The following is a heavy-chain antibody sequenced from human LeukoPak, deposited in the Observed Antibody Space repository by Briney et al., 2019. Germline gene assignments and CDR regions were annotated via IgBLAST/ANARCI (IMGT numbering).Heavy chain of an antibody. Sequence: SVKVSCKASGGTFSSYAISWVRQAPGQGLEWMGGIIPIFGTANYAQKCQGRVTITTDESTSTAYMELSSLRSEDTAVYYCARDGRYYYDSSGYYYGWVYWGQGTLVTVSS. CDR3: ARDGRYYYDSSGYYYGWVY. CDR1: GGTFSSYA. CDR2: IIPIFGTA. J-gene: IGHJ4*02. V-gene: IGHV1-69*05. D-gene: IGHD3-22*01.